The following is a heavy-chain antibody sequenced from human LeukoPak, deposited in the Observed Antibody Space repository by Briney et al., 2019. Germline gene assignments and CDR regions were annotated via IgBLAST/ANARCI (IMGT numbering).Heavy chain of an antibody. J-gene: IGHJ6*03. D-gene: IGHD2-2*01. CDR1: GYTFTSYD. Sequence: ASVKVSCKASGYTFTSYDLYWVRQATGQGLEWMGWMNPNSGNTGYAQKFQGRVTMTRNTSISTAYMELSSLRSEDTAVYYCARVGVGDIVVVPAAINYYYYYYMDVWGKGTTVTISS. CDR2: MNPNSGNT. V-gene: IGHV1-8*01. CDR3: ARVGVGDIVVVPAAINYYYYYYMDV.